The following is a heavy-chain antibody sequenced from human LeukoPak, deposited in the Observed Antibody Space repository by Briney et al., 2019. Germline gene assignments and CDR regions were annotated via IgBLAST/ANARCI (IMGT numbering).Heavy chain of an antibody. CDR2: ISVYNGNT. V-gene: IGHV1-18*01. Sequence: ASVKVSCKASGYTFTNYGVSWVRQAPGQGLKWVGWISVYNGNTKYAQKLQGRVTVTTDTSTSTAYMELRSLRSDDTAVYYCARVETRMIVVVTTFDYWGQGTLVTVSS. CDR3: ARVETRMIVVVTTFDY. CDR1: GYTFTNYG. D-gene: IGHD3-22*01. J-gene: IGHJ4*02.